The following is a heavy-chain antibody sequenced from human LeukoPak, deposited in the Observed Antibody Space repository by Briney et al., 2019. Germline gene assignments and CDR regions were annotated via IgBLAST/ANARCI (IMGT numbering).Heavy chain of an antibody. D-gene: IGHD3-22*01. Sequence: PERSLRLSCAASGFTFSTYGMHWVRQGPGKGLEWVAVIWSDGSNKYYADSVKGRFTIYRDNSKNTLYLQMNSLRAEDTAVYYCARDYSSGRDFWGQGTLVTVSS. CDR3: ARDYSSGRDF. CDR1: GFTFSTYG. J-gene: IGHJ4*02. V-gene: IGHV3-33*01. CDR2: IWSDGSNK.